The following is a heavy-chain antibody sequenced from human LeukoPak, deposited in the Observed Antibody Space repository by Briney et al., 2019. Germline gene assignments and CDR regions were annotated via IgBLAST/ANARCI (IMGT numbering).Heavy chain of an antibody. J-gene: IGHJ3*02. V-gene: IGHV1-46*01. CDR1: GYTFTRYN. D-gene: IGHD5-18*01. CDR2: INPSGST. CDR3: ARGGYHAFDI. Sequence: ASVKVSCKASGYTFTRYNMHWVRQAPGHGLEWMGIINPSGSTIYAQKFQVRVTLTRDMSTSTVYMELSSLRSEDTAVYYCARGGYHAFDIWGQGAMVTVSS.